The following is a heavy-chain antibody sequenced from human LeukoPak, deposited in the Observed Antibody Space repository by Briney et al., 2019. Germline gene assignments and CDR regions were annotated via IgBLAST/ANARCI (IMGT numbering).Heavy chain of an antibody. V-gene: IGHV3-30*02. Sequence: GGSLRLSCAASGFTFSSYGMHWVRQAPGKGLEWVAFIRYDGSNKYYADSVKGRFTISRDNSKNTLYLQMNSLRAEDTAVYYCAKLPIMITFGGVIPPTNYDAFDIWGQGTMVTVSS. CDR1: GFTFSSYG. CDR2: IRYDGSNK. D-gene: IGHD3-16*02. CDR3: AKLPIMITFGGVIPPTNYDAFDI. J-gene: IGHJ3*02.